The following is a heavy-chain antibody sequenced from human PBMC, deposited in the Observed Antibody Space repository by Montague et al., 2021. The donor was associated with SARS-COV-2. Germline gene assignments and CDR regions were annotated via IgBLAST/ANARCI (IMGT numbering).Heavy chain of an antibody. CDR3: ARGGDMNWFDP. D-gene: IGHD2-21*01. CDR1: GGSISRYY. Sequence: SETLSLTCTVSGGSISRYYWSWIRQTPGKGLEWIGYIYYSGSTNYNPSLKSRVTISVDTSKNQFSLKLSSVTAADTAVYYCARGGDMNWFDPWGQRTLVTVSS. J-gene: IGHJ5*02. V-gene: IGHV4-59*01. CDR2: IYYSGST.